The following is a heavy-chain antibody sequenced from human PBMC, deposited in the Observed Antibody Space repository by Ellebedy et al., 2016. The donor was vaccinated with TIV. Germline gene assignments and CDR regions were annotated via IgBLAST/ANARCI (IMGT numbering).Heavy chain of an antibody. V-gene: IGHV3-7*01. CDR1: GFTFSSYW. Sequence: GESLKISCAASGFTFSSYWMSWVRQAPGKGLEWVANIKQDGSEKYYVDSVKGRFTISRDNAKNSLYLQMTRLRAEDTAVYYCARGYGSTNNWGQGTLVTVSS. D-gene: IGHD2-15*01. CDR2: IKQDGSEK. J-gene: IGHJ4*02. CDR3: ARGYGSTNN.